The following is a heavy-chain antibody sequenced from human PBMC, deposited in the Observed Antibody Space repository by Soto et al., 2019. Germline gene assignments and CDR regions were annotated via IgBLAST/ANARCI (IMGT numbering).Heavy chain of an antibody. CDR1: GFTFTSSA. CDR3: AAASAITIFGVVIPYYYYGMDV. Sequence: QMQLVQSGPEVKKPGTSVKVSCKASGFTFTSSAVQWVRQARGQRLEWIGWIVVGSGNTNYAQKFQERVTITRDMSTSTAYMELSSLRSEDTAVYYCAAASAITIFGVVIPYYYYGMDVWGQGTTVTVSS. D-gene: IGHD3-3*01. CDR2: IVVGSGNT. V-gene: IGHV1-58*01. J-gene: IGHJ6*02.